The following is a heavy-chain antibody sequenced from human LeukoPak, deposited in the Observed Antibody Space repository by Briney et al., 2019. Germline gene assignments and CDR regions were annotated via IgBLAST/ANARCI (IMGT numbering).Heavy chain of an antibody. J-gene: IGHJ4*02. CDR1: GFTFSSSA. CDR2: ISNNGGYS. V-gene: IGHV3-23*01. D-gene: IGHD2-15*01. CDR3: AKQLGYCSDGSCYFPY. Sequence: GGPLRLSCAASGFTFSSSAMSWVRQAPGKGLEWVSAISNNGGYSYYADSVQGRFTISRDNSKSTLCLQMNSLRAEDTAVYYCAKQLGYCSDGSCYFPYWGQGTLVTVSS.